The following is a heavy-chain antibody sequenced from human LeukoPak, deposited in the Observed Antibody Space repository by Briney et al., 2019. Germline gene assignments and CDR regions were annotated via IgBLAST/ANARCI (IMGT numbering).Heavy chain of an antibody. CDR2: IKQDGSEK. CDR3: ARARDYGDFDY. V-gene: IGHV3-7*04. D-gene: IGHD4-17*01. Sequence: PGGSLRLSCAASGFTFSSYWMSWVRQAPGKGLEWVANIKQDGSEKYYVDSVKGRFTISRDNAKNSLYLQMNSLKAEDTAVYYCARARDYGDFDYWGQGTLVTVSS. J-gene: IGHJ4*02. CDR1: GFTFSSYW.